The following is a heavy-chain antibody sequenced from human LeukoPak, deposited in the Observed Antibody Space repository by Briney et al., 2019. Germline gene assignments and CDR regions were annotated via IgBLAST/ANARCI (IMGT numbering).Heavy chain of an antibody. J-gene: IGHJ4*02. CDR1: GFTLSSFW. Sequence: GGSLRLSCAASGFTLSSFWMTWVRQAPGKGLEWVANIRQDGNEKFYVDSVKGRFTISRDNAKNSVYLQMSSLRAEDTAVYYCATSPSDAYFDYWGQGTLVTVSS. V-gene: IGHV3-7*01. CDR3: ATSPSDAYFDY. CDR2: IRQDGNEK. D-gene: IGHD2-21*02.